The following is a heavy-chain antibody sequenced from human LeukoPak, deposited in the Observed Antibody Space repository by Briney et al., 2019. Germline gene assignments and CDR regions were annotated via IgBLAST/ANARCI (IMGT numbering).Heavy chain of an antibody. J-gene: IGHJ3*02. CDR3: AGWDYYDSRTFDI. V-gene: IGHV1-18*01. D-gene: IGHD3-22*01. CDR1: GYTFTSYG. Sequence: ASVKVSCKASGYTFTSYGISWVRQAPGQGLEWMGWISIYNGKINYAQKFQGRVTMTTDTSTSTASMELRSLRSYETAVYDCAGWDYYDSRTFDIWGQGTMVTVS. CDR2: ISIYNGKI.